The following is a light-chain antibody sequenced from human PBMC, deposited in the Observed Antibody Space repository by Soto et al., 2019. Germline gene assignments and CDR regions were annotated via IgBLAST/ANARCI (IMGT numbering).Light chain of an antibody. J-gene: IGKJ4*01. CDR3: QKRSNWPPT. CDR1: HTVANF. CDR2: DVS. V-gene: IGKV3-11*01. Sequence: DTVLIQSPATLSLSPGERATLSCRASHTVANFLAWYQHKAGQAPRLLIYDVSNRATGIPARFSCSGSGTDFTLTISSLAPDDFAVYYCQKRSNWPPTFGGGTNVEIK.